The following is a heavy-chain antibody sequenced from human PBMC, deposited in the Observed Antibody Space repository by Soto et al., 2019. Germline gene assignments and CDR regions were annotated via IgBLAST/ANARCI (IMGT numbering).Heavy chain of an antibody. D-gene: IGHD3-10*01. J-gene: IGHJ6*02. Sequence: QVQLVQSGAEVKKPGSSVKVSCKASGGTFSSYAISWVRQAPGQGLEWMGGIIPIFGTANYAQKFQGRVTITADESTSTAYMELSSLRSEDTAVYYCAREKHRRLAYYGSGSYYRQDYYYGMDVWGQGTTVTVSS. V-gene: IGHV1-69*01. CDR2: IIPIFGTA. CDR1: GGTFSSYA. CDR3: AREKHRRLAYYGSGSYYRQDYYYGMDV.